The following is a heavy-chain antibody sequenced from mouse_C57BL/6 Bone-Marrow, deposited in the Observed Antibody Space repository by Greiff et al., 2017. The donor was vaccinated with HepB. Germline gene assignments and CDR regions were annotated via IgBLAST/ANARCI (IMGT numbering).Heavy chain of an antibody. CDR2: ISYDGSN. CDR1: GYSITSGYY. CDR3: ARDRGSSSPDY. J-gene: IGHJ2*01. V-gene: IGHV3-6*01. D-gene: IGHD1-1*01. Sequence: DVKLQESGPGLVKPSQSLSLTCSVTGYSITSGYYWNWIRQFPGNKLEWMGYISYDGSNNYNPSLKNRISITRDTSKNQFFLKLNSVTTEDTATYYCARDRGSSSPDYWGQGTTLTVSS.